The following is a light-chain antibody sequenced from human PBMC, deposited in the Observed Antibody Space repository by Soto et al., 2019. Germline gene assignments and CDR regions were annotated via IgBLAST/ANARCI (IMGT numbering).Light chain of an antibody. CDR1: SSDVGGYNY. CDR2: EVS. J-gene: IGLJ3*02. V-gene: IGLV2-14*01. Sequence: QSVLTQPASVSGSPGQSITISCTGTSSDVGGYNYVSWYQQHPGKAPKLMIYEVSNRPSGVSNRFSGSKSGNTASLTISGLQAEDEADYYCAAWDDNLSGWVFGGGTQLTVL. CDR3: AAWDDNLSGWV.